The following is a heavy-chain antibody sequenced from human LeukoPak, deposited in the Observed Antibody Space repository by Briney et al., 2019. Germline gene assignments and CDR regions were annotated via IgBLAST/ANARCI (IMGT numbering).Heavy chain of an antibody. CDR3: ARVSDYYAAFDP. CDR2: MNPNSGNT. D-gene: IGHD3-10*01. Sequence: ASVKVSCKASGYTFTSYDINWVRQATGQGLEWMGWMNPNSGNTGYAQKFQGRVTMTRNTSISTAYMELSSLRSEDTAVYYCARVSDYYAAFDPWGQGTLVTVSS. V-gene: IGHV1-8*01. CDR1: GYTFTSYD. J-gene: IGHJ5*02.